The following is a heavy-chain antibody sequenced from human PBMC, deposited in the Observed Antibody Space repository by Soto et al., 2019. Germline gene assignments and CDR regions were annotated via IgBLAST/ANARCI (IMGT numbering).Heavy chain of an antibody. Sequence: QVQLVQSGAEVKKPGASVKVSCKASGYTFTSYAMHWVRQAPGQRLEWMGWINAGNGNTKYSQKFQGRVTITRDTSASTADMELSSLRSEDTAVYYCARAGGYTEDFDYWGQGTLVTVSS. CDR3: ARAGGYTEDFDY. V-gene: IGHV1-3*01. CDR2: INAGNGNT. J-gene: IGHJ4*02. D-gene: IGHD5-12*01. CDR1: GYTFTSYA.